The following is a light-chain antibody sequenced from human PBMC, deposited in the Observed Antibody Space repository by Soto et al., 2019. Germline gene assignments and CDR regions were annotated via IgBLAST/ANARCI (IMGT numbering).Light chain of an antibody. CDR3: QQSNNWPPVT. V-gene: IGKV3-15*01. J-gene: IGKJ3*01. CDR2: GAS. CDR1: QSVYNN. Sequence: EIVTTQSPATLFVSPGGRATLSCRSSQSVYNNLAWYQQKPGQAPRLLIYGASTRATGIPARFSGSGSGTEFTLTISSLQSEDFAVYYCQQSNNWPPVTVGPGTKVEIK.